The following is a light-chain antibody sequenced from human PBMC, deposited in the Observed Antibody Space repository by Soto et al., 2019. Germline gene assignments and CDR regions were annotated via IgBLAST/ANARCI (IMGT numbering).Light chain of an antibody. CDR3: QQYNTFWT. Sequence: DIQMTQSPSTLSASVGDRVTITCRASQSISSWLAWYQQKPGKAPTLLIYDVSSLESGVPSRFSGSGSGTEFTLTISSLQPDESATYYCQQYNTFWTFGQGTKLEI. CDR2: DVS. V-gene: IGKV1-5*01. CDR1: QSISSW. J-gene: IGKJ1*01.